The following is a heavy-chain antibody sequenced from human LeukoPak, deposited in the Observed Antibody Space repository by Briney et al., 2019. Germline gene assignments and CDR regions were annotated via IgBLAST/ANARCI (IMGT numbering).Heavy chain of an antibody. V-gene: IGHV4-34*01. D-gene: IGHD3-3*01. J-gene: IGHJ1*01. Sequence: PSETLSLTCAVYGGSFSGYYWSWIRQPPGKGLEWIGEINHSGSTNYNPSLKSRVTISVDTSKNQFSLKLSSVTAADTAVYYCARRGGVGWLPRSHPKKYFQHWGQGTLVTVSS. CDR2: INHSGST. CDR1: GGSFSGYY. CDR3: ARRGGVGWLPRSHPKKYFQH.